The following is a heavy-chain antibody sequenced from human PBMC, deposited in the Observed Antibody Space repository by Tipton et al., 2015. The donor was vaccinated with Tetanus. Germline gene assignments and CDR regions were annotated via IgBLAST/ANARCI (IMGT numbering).Heavy chain of an antibody. CDR2: ISGSGGST. CDR1: GFTFSSYA. CDR3: AKVREEWELLNWYFDL. J-gene: IGHJ2*01. Sequence: SLRLSCAASGFTFSSYAMSWVRQAPGKGLEWVSAISGSGGSTYYADSVKGRFTISRDNSKNTLYLQMNSLRAEDTAVYYCAKVREEWELLNWYFDLWGRGTLVTVSS. D-gene: IGHD1-26*01. V-gene: IGHV3-23*01.